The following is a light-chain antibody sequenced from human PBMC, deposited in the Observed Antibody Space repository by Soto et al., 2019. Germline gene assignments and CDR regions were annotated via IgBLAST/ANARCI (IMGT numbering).Light chain of an antibody. CDR3: QQYYFIPYT. J-gene: IGKJ2*01. V-gene: IGKV4-1*01. CDR2: WAS. Sequence: DIVMTQSPDSLAVSLGETATINCKSSQNLYSSNNKNYLAWYQQKPGQPPKLLIYWASTRESGVPDRFSGSGSGTDFTLTISSLQAEDVALYYCQQYYFIPYTFGQGTKLEI. CDR1: QNLYSSNNKNY.